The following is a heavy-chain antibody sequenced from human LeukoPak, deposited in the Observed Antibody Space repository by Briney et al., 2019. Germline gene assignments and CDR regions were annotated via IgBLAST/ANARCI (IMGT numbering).Heavy chain of an antibody. CDR2: MSYDGSNK. CDR1: GFTFGTFA. CDR3: ARGHGGIVVVVRDAFDI. J-gene: IGHJ3*02. V-gene: IGHV3-30-3*01. D-gene: IGHD2-15*01. Sequence: PGGSLRLSCVASGFTFGTFAMHWVRQAPGKGLEWVAVMSYDGSNKYYADSVKGRFTISSDNSKNTLYLQMNSLRSEDTAVYYCARGHGGIVVVVRDAFDIWGQGTMVIVSS.